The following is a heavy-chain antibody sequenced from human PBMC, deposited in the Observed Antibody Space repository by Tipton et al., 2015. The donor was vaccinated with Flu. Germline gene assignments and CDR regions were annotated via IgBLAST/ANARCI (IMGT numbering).Heavy chain of an antibody. D-gene: IGHD3-10*01. CDR1: GDSMSSYY. V-gene: IGHV4-4*07. CDR2: IYTSGSA. Sequence: GLVKPSETLSLSCTVSGDSMSSYYWSWIRQPAGKGLEWIGRIYTSGSAIHNPSLKSRVTMSVDTSKNQFSLKLSSVTAADTAVYYCAGASGSGTYVIFDYWGQGTLVTVSS. J-gene: IGHJ4*02. CDR3: AGASGSGTYVIFDY.